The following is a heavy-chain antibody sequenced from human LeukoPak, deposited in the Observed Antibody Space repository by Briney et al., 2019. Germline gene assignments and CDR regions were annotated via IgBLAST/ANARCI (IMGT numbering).Heavy chain of an antibody. CDR2: ISGSGGST. D-gene: IGHD1-26*01. CDR3: AKEWELRPHNSPIDY. CDR1: GFTFSSYA. V-gene: IGHV3-23*01. Sequence: GGSLRLSCAASGFTFSSYAMSWVRQAPGKGLEWVSAISGSGGSTYYADSVKGRFTISRDNSKNTLYLQMDSLRAEDTAVYYCAKEWELRPHNSPIDYWGQGTLVTVSS. J-gene: IGHJ4*02.